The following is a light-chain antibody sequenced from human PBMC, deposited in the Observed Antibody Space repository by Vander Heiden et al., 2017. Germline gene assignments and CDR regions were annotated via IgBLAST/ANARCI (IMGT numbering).Light chain of an antibody. V-gene: IGLV1-44*01. Sequence: TQPPSSSATSRPMDTIPCSGSGTNFGSNSVNWYQQLPGTAPKLLIYINNQRPSGVPDRFSGSKSGTSASLAISGLQSEDEADYYCGTWDDSLNGYVFGSGTKVTVL. CDR2: INN. CDR3: GTWDDSLNGYV. J-gene: IGLJ1*01. CDR1: GTNFGSNS.